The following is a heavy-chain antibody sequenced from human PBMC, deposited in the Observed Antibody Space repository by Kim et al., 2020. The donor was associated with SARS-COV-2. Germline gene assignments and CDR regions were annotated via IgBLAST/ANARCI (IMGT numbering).Heavy chain of an antibody. CDR3: ARGANWYRF. V-gene: IGHV1-8*02. J-gene: IGHJ5*01. CDR2: MNPDSGNT. Sequence: ASVKVSCKASGYIFTSSDINWVRQAPGQGLEWMGWMNPDSGNTGYAQKFQGRFTMTRNTSINTGYMELSSLKSDDTAVYYCARGANWYRFWGQGTPVTGS. CDR1: GYIFTSSD.